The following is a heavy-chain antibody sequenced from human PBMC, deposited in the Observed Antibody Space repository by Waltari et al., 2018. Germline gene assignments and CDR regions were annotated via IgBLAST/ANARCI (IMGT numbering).Heavy chain of an antibody. CDR3: ARGATGYSSGWYTAGAGGAYNY. J-gene: IGHJ4*02. CDR2: IYYSGST. Sequence: LEWIGYIYYSGSTNYNPSLKSRVTISVDTSKNQFSLKLSSVTAADTAVYYCARGATGYSSGWYTAGAGGAYNYWGQGTLVTVSS. V-gene: IGHV4-59*09. D-gene: IGHD6-19*01.